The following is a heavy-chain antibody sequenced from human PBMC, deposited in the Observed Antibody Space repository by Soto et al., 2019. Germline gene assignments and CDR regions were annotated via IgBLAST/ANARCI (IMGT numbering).Heavy chain of an antibody. Sequence: ASVKVSCKVSGYTLTEFSMHWVRQAPGKGLEWMGGFDPEDAETIYAQKFQGRVTMTEDTSTDTAYMELSSLRSEDTAVYYCATTLGSSLHNDYYGMDAWGQGTTVTVSS. CDR2: FDPEDAET. J-gene: IGHJ6*02. D-gene: IGHD6-6*01. CDR1: GYTLTEFS. V-gene: IGHV1-24*01. CDR3: ATTLGSSLHNDYYGMDA.